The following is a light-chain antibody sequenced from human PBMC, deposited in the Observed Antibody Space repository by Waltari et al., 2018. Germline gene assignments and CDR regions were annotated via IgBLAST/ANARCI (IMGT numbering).Light chain of an antibody. Sequence: DIQMTQSPSSLSASVGDRVTITCRASQSIDTYLNWYQQKLGKAPKVLIHAASSLQSGVPSRFSGSGSGTDFTLTISSLQPEDFATYYCQQSYKTPITFGQGTRLEIK. CDR3: QQSYKTPIT. CDR2: AAS. CDR1: QSIDTY. V-gene: IGKV1-39*01. J-gene: IGKJ5*01.